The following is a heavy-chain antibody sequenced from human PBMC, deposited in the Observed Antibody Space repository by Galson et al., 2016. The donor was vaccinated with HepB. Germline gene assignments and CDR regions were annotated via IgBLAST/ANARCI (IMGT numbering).Heavy chain of an antibody. D-gene: IGHD2-2*01. J-gene: IGHJ6*03. CDR1: GFTFGVYA. Sequence: SLRLSCAASGFTFGVYAMSWFRQAPGKGLEWVGFIRSNTYGGTTEYAASVKGRFTISRDDSMNTLYLQMNSLTAEDTAVYFCARTSYRECTGTRCVNFRYYYYYMDVRGKGTTVTVSS. CDR2: IRSNTYGGTT. V-gene: IGHV3-49*03. CDR3: ARTSYRECTGTRCVNFRYYYYYMDV.